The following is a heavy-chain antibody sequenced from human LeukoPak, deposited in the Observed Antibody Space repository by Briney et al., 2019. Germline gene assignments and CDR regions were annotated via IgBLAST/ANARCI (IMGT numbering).Heavy chain of an antibody. CDR2: ISGSGGST. CDR1: GFSFSDSA. D-gene: IGHD3-22*01. Sequence: GGSLRLSCAGSGFSFSDSAMNWVRQAPGKGLEWVSAISGSGGSTYYADSVKGRFTISRDNSKNTLYLQMNSLRADDTAVYYCAKLPTYYYDSSGYSYFDFWGQGTLVTVSS. CDR3: AKLPTYYYDSSGYSYFDF. V-gene: IGHV3-23*01. J-gene: IGHJ4*02.